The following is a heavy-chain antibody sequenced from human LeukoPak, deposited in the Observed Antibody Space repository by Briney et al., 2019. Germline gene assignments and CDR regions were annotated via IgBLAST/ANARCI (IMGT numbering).Heavy chain of an antibody. CDR3: ARDLGDGYNPYYFDY. Sequence: GGSLRRSCAASGFTFSSYAMHRVGQAPGKGLEGVAVISYDGSNKYYADSVKGLFTISRDNSKNTLYLQMNSLRAEDTAVYYCARDLGDGYNPYYFDYWGQGTMVTVSS. CDR1: GFTFSSYA. V-gene: IGHV3-30-3*01. D-gene: IGHD5-24*01. J-gene: IGHJ4*02. CDR2: ISYDGSNK.